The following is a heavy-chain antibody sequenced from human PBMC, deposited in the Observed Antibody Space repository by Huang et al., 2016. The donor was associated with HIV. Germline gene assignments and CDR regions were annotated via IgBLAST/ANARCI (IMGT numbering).Heavy chain of an antibody. CDR1: GYTFSSFG. J-gene: IGHJ6*03. D-gene: IGHD5-18*01. Sequence: QVQLVQSRAEVKKPGASVKVSCKASGYTFSSFGISWVRQAPGQGLEWGGWSSVYNGNTKFAQKFQGRLTMTTDTSTSTAYMELRSLRSDDTAVYYCARGGGIQLWLLGYYYMDVWGNGTTVTVSS. CDR2: SSVYNGNT. CDR3: ARGGGIQLWLLGYYYMDV. V-gene: IGHV1-18*01.